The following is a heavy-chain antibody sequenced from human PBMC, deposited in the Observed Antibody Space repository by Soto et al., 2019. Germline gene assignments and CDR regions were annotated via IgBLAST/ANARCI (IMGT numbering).Heavy chain of an antibody. D-gene: IGHD2-15*01. J-gene: IGHJ4*02. V-gene: IGHV5-51*01. CDR3: ARPPEGYCSGGNCHFDY. CDR2: IYPGDSDT. CDR1: GYNFATHW. Sequence: GESLKISCKGSGYNFATHWVGWVRQMPGKGLEWMGIIYPGDSDTTYSPSFQGRVNISVDKSLNTAYLQWNSLKASDTAMYYCARPPEGYCSGGNCHFDYWGQGTLVTVSS.